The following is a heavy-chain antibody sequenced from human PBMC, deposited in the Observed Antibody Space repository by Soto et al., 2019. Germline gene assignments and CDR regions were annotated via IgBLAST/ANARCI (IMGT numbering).Heavy chain of an antibody. Sequence: KTGGSLRLSCAGSGFTFSDYYMSWIRQAPGKGLEWVSYISSSGSIIYYADSVKGRLTISRDNAKNSLYLQMNSLRAEDTAVYYCARDLGYYESSGYFDFWGQGTLVTVSS. CDR2: ISSSGSII. CDR1: GFTFSDYY. D-gene: IGHD3-22*01. J-gene: IGHJ4*02. V-gene: IGHV3-11*01. CDR3: ARDLGYYESSGYFDF.